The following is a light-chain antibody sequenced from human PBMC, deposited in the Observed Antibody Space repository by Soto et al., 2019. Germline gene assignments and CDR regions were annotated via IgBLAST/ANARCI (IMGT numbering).Light chain of an antibody. CDR3: QQRSNLPPIT. Sequence: EIVLTQSPAPLSLSPGERATLSCRASQSVSSYLAWYQQKPGQAPRLLIYDASNRATGIPARFSGSGSGTDFTLTISSLEPEDFAVYFCQQRSNLPPITFGQGTRLEIK. J-gene: IGKJ5*01. CDR2: DAS. CDR1: QSVSSY. V-gene: IGKV3-11*01.